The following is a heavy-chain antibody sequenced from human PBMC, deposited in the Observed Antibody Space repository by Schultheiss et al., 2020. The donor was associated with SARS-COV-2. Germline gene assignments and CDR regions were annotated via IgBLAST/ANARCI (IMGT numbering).Heavy chain of an antibody. Sequence: GGSLRLSCAASGFIFSDYYMSWVRQPPGKGLEWMAIILPANSDTRYSPSFQGQVTISADKSIRTAYLQWNSLKASDTAMYYCARLPDYYDTTSTNDYWGQGTLVTVSS. J-gene: IGHJ4*02. D-gene: IGHD3-22*01. CDR2: ILPANSDT. CDR3: ARLPDYYDTTSTNDY. V-gene: IGHV5-51*01. CDR1: GFIFSDYY.